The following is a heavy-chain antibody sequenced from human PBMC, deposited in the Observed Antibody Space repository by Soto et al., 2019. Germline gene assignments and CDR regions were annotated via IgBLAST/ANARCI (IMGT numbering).Heavy chain of an antibody. Sequence: QVQLVESGGGVVQPGRSLRLSCAASGFTFSSYAMHWVRQAPGKGLEWVAVISYDGSNKYYADSVKGRFTISRDNSKNTVYLQMNSLRAEDTAVYYCATGEVLRWGDVYWGQGTLVTVSS. CDR3: ATGEVLRWGDVY. D-gene: IGHD1-26*01. CDR1: GFTFSSYA. CDR2: ISYDGSNK. V-gene: IGHV3-30-3*01. J-gene: IGHJ4*02.